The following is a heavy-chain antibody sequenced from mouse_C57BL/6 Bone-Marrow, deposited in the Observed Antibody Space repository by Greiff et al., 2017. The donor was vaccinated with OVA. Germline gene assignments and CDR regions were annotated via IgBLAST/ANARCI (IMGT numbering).Heavy chain of an antibody. CDR1: GYTFTSYW. V-gene: IGHV1-74*01. J-gene: IGHJ1*03. CDR3: AMTVATKRYFDV. D-gene: IGHD1-1*01. CDR2: IHPSDSDT. Sequence: VQLQQPGAGLVKPGASVKVSCKASGYTFTSYWMHWVKQRPGQGLEWIGRIHPSDSDTNYHQKFKGKATLTVDKSSSTAYMQLSSLTSEDSAVDYCAMTVATKRYFDVWGTGTTVTVSS.